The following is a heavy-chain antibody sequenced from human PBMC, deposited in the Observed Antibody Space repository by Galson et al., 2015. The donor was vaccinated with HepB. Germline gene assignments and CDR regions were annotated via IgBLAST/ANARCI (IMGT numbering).Heavy chain of an antibody. CDR1: GGSISSGGYY. CDR3: ARAPPVTGDDAFDI. Sequence: TLSLTCTVSGGSISSGGYYWSWIRQHPGKGLEWIGYIYYSGSTYYNPSLKSRVTISVDTSKNQFSLKLSSVTAADTAVYYCARAPPVTGDDAFDIWGQGTMVTVSS. CDR2: IYYSGST. D-gene: IGHD2-21*01. V-gene: IGHV4-31*03. J-gene: IGHJ3*02.